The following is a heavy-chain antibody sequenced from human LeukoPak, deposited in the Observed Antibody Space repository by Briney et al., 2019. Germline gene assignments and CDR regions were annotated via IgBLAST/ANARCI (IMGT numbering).Heavy chain of an antibody. CDR1: GLTVNRNY. J-gene: IGHJ4*02. CDR3: AKVRAPSGWFNSDY. D-gene: IGHD6-19*01. V-gene: IGHV3-23*01. CDR2: ISGSGDST. Sequence: PGGSLRLSCAVSGLTVNRNYMSWVRQAPGKGLEWVSGISGSGDSTYYADSVKGRFTISRDNSKNTLYLQMNSLRVEDTAAYCCAKVRAPSGWFNSDYWGQGTLVTVSS.